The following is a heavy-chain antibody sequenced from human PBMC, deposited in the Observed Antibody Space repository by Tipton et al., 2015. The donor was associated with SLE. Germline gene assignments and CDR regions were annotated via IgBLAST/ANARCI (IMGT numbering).Heavy chain of an antibody. J-gene: IGHJ4*02. CDR2: IYYSGST. CDR1: GGSISSSSYY. CDR3: ARDDSSGYYGDSDY. V-gene: IGHV4-39*07. D-gene: IGHD3-22*01. Sequence: TLSLTCTVSGGSISSSSYYWGWIRQPPGKGLEWIGSIYYSGSTYYNPSLKSRVTISVDTSKNQFSLKLSSVTAADTAVYYCARDDSSGYYGDSDYWGQGTLVTVSS.